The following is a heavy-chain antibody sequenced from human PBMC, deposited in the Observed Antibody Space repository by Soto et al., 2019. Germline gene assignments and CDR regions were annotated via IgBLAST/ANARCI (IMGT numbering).Heavy chain of an antibody. CDR1: GGSTTSDY. CDR2: IFHRLGA. Sequence: SETLSLTCTVSGGSTTSDYWSWIRQPPGKGLEWLGYIFHRLGAKDNPSLGSRGTISLDTSKNQLSLSLRSVTAADTAIYFCVRDLNGSGDYWGQGTLVTVSS. V-gene: IGHV4-59*01. D-gene: IGHD3-10*01. CDR3: VRDLNGSGDY. J-gene: IGHJ4*02.